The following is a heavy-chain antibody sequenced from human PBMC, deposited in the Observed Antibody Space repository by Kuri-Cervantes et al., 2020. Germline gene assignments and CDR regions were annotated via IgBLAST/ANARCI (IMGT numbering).Heavy chain of an antibody. V-gene: IGHV5-51*01. Sequence: GSLRLSCKGSGYSFTSYWIGWVRQMPGKGLEWMGIIYPGDSDTRYSPSFQGQVTISADKSISTAYLQWSSLKASDTAMYYCARVGATLFDAFDIWGQGTMVTVSS. D-gene: IGHD1-26*01. J-gene: IGHJ3*02. CDR2: IYPGDSDT. CDR1: GYSFTSYW. CDR3: ARVGATLFDAFDI.